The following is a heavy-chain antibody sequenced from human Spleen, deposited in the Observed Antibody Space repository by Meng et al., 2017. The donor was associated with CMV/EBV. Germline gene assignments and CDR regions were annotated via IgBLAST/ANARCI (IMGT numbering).Heavy chain of an antibody. D-gene: IGHD2-2*01. CDR3: ARGRKYQLLLLGY. Sequence: QVQLVESGGGVVQPGRSLRLSCAASGFTFSSYAMHWVRQAPGKGLEWVAVISYDGSNKYYADSVKGRFTISRDNSKNTLYLQMNSLRAEDTAVYYCARGRKYQLLLLGYWGQGTLVTVSS. J-gene: IGHJ4*02. CDR2: ISYDGSNK. CDR1: GFTFSSYA. V-gene: IGHV3-30-3*01.